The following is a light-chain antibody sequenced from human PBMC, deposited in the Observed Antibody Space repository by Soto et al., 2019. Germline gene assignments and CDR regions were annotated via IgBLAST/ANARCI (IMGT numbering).Light chain of an antibody. Sequence: IQLTQSPSSLSASVEGRVSITCRASQSISNHLNWYQQKPGKADKLLIFAASTLQSGVPSRFSGSRYGPDGTITISSLQTEDGATYDCQQSYRSPPTFGQGTRLEIK. V-gene: IGKV1-39*01. J-gene: IGKJ5*01. CDR2: AAS. CDR1: QSISNH. CDR3: QQSYRSPPT.